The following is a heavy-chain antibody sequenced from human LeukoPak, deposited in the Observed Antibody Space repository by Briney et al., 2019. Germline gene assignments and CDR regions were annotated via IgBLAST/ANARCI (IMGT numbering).Heavy chain of an antibody. D-gene: IGHD1-14*01. CDR2: ISNSGGTT. V-gene: IGHV3-23*01. Sequence: PGGSLRVSCAASGFTFSSYAMSWVRQAPGKGLEWVSTISNSGGTTYYADSVKGRFTISRDDSENTLYLQMNSLRAEDTAVYYCAKATGYLLWGQGTLVTVSS. J-gene: IGHJ4*02. CDR3: AKATGYLL. CDR1: GFTFSSYA.